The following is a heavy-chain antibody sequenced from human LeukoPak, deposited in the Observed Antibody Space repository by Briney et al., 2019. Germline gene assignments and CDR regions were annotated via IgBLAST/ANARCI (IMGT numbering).Heavy chain of an antibody. V-gene: IGHV4-59*01. CDR1: GCSISSYY. Sequence: KPSETLSLTCTVSGCSISSYYWSWIRQPPGKGLEWIGYIYYSGSTNYNPSLKSRVTISVDTSKNQFSLKLSSVTAADTAVYYCAREDSGYDAFDIWGQGTMVTVSS. J-gene: IGHJ3*02. CDR2: IYYSGST. D-gene: IGHD5-12*01. CDR3: AREDSGYDAFDI.